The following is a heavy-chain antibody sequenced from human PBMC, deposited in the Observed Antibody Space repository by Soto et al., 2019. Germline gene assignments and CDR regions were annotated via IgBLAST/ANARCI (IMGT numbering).Heavy chain of an antibody. CDR2: MNAKSGDT. D-gene: IGHD3-16*01. J-gene: IGHJ6*02. V-gene: IGHV1-8*01. CDR1: GYTFSVFD. Sequence: ASLKLSCKASGYTFSVFDINWLRQAAGQGPEWMGWMNAKSGDTFSAQRLQGKFNMTWDTSLSTAYMEVGSLTSDDAAIYYCARGNPFNYAGFDVWGQGTTVTVSS. CDR3: ARGNPFNYAGFDV.